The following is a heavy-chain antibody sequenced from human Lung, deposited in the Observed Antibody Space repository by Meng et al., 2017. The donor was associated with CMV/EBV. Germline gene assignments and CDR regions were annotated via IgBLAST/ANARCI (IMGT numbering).Heavy chain of an antibody. Sequence: GESLRLSCAASGFTFSSYEMNWVRQAPGKGLEWVSYISSSGSNIYYADSVKGRFTVSRDNAENSLYLQMNSLRAEDTAVYYCARDIAVAASDYWGQGTLVTVSS. J-gene: IGHJ4*02. CDR2: ISSSGSNI. V-gene: IGHV3-48*03. D-gene: IGHD6-13*01. CDR3: ARDIAVAASDY. CDR1: GFTFSSYE.